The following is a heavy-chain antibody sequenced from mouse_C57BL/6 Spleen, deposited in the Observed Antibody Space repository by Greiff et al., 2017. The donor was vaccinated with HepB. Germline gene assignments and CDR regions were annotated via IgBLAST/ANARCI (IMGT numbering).Heavy chain of an antibody. V-gene: IGHV1-26*01. Sequence: EVQLQQSGPELVKPGASVKISCKASGYTFTDYYMNWVKQSHGKSLEWIGDINPNNGGTSYNQKFKGKATLTVDKSSSTAYMELRSLTSEDSAVYYCARWIYDGYYDYWGQGTTLTVSS. CDR3: ARWIYDGYYDY. CDR2: INPNNGGT. CDR1: GYTFTDYY. J-gene: IGHJ2*01. D-gene: IGHD2-3*01.